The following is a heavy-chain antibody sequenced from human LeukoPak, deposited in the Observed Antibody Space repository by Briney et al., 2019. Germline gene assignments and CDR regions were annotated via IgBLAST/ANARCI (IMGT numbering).Heavy chain of an antibody. CDR2: ISWNSGSI. D-gene: IGHD6-19*01. CDR1: GFTFDDYA. Sequence: GGSLRLSCAASGFTFDDYAMHWVRQAPGKGLEWVSGISWNSGSIGYADSVKGRFTISRDNAKNSLYLQMNSLRAEDTALYYCAKDSEAGTRYYGMDVWGQGTTVTVSS. CDR3: AKDSEAGTRYYGMDV. J-gene: IGHJ6*02. V-gene: IGHV3-9*01.